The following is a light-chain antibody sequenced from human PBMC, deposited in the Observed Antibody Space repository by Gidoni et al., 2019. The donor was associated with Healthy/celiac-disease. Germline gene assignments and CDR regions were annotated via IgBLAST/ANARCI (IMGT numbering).Light chain of an antibody. CDR1: QSVSSY. V-gene: IGKV3-11*01. CDR3: QQRSNWLT. Sequence: EIVLTQSPATLSLSPGERATLSCRARQSVSSYLAWYQQKPGQAPRLLIYEASKRATGIPARFSGSGSGTDFTITISSLETEDFAVYYCQQRSNWLTFGGGTKVEIK. J-gene: IGKJ4*01. CDR2: EAS.